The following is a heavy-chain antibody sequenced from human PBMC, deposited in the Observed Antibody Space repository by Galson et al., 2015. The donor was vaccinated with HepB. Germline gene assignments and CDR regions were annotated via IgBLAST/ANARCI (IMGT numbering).Heavy chain of an antibody. CDR3: VKDVGGDRRYVVIPGVVRYGMDV. J-gene: IGHJ6*02. CDR2: ISGGGSIN. V-gene: IGHV3-23*01. Sequence: SLRLSCAASGFIFNTYAMTWVRQAPGKGLEWVSTISGGGSINHYADSVEGRVTNSHDNSQNKLPLPMNNPRAEDTAVYYCVKDVGGDRRYVVIPGVVRYGMDVWGQGTTVTVSS. D-gene: IGHD2-2*01. CDR1: GFIFNTYA.